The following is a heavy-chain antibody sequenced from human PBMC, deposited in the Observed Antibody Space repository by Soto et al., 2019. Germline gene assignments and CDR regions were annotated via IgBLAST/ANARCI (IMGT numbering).Heavy chain of an antibody. CDR1: GDSVSSKSAA. CDR3: AKGDNLGPKTGYAFDP. CDR2: TYYRSKWSS. D-gene: IGHD5-12*01. Sequence: SHPVSLTCAISGDSVSSKSAAWHWIRQSPSIGLEWLGRTYYRSKWSSNYAVSVKSRIIINPDTSNNQFSLQLNSVTPEDTAVYFCAKGDNLGPKTGYAFDPWGQGIMVTVSS. J-gene: IGHJ5*02. V-gene: IGHV6-1*01.